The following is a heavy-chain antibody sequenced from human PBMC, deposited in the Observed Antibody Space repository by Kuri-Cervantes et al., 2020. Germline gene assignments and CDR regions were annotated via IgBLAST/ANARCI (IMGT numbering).Heavy chain of an antibody. CDR1: GYSISNSYW. CDR2: IYYSGST. J-gene: IGHJ6*03. CDR3: TTAEAAMGLYYYYYMDV. D-gene: IGHD5-18*01. V-gene: IGHV4-28*03. Sequence: SETLSLTCVVSGYSISNSYWWGWIRQPPGKGLEWIGYIYYSGSTYYNPSLKSRVTISVDTSKNQFSLKLSSVTAADTAVYYCTTAEAAMGLYYYYYMDVWGKGTTVTVSS.